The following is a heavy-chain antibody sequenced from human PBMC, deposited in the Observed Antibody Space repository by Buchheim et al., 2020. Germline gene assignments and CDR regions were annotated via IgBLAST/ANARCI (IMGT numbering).Heavy chain of an antibody. D-gene: IGHD3-22*01. J-gene: IGHJ2*01. CDR2: IYYSGST. CDR3: ARKKYYYDSSGYYYWYFDL. V-gene: IGHV4-30-4*01. Sequence: QVQLQESGPGLVKPSQTLSLTCTVSGGSISSGDYYWRWIRQPPGKGLEWIGYIYYSGSTYYNPSLKSRVTISVDTSNNQFSLKLSSVTAADTAVYYCARKKYYYDSSGYYYWYFDLWGRGTL. CDR1: GGSISSGDYY.